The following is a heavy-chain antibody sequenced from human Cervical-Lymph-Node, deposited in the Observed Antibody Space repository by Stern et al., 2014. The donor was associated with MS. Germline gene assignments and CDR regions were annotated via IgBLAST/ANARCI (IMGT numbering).Heavy chain of an antibody. J-gene: IGHJ4*02. Sequence: DQLVESGGGVVPFGRSLRLSCVASGFTFSSYTMHWVRQAPGRGLEWVAMISYNETNKYYADSVKGRFTISRDNSKNTLYLQMDSLRAEDTAVYYCTRLAVAGFDYWGQGTLVIVSS. CDR2: ISYNETNK. V-gene: IGHV3-30-3*01. D-gene: IGHD6-19*01. CDR1: GFTFSSYT. CDR3: TRLAVAGFDY.